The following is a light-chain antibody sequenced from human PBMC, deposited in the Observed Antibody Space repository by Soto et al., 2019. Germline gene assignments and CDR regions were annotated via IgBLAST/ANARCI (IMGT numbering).Light chain of an antibody. CDR3: SSYTSSGTLV. V-gene: IGLV2-14*01. J-gene: IGLJ1*01. CDR1: SSDVGGYKH. CDR2: EVS. Sequence: QSALTQPASVSGSPGQSITISCTGTSSDVGGYKHVSWYQQHPGKAPKLMIFEVSNRPSGVSNRFSGSKSGNTASLTISGLQAEDEADYYCSSYTSSGTLVFGTGTKATVL.